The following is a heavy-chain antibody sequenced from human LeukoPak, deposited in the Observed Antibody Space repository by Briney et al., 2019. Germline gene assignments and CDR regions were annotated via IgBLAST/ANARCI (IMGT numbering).Heavy chain of an antibody. Sequence: GGSLRLSCAASGFTVSSNYMNWVRQAPGKGLGWVSVIYSGGSTYYADSVKGRFTVSRDNSKNTLYLQMNSLRAEDTAVYYCARVNSSGFFYYYGMDVWGQGTTVTVSS. J-gene: IGHJ6*02. CDR1: GFTVSSNY. CDR2: IYSGGST. CDR3: ARVNSSGFFYYYGMDV. V-gene: IGHV3-66*01. D-gene: IGHD3-22*01.